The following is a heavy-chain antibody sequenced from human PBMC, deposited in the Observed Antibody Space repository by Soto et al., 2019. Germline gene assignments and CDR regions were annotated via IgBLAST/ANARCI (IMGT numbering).Heavy chain of an antibody. D-gene: IGHD3-3*01. V-gene: IGHV1-46*01. J-gene: IGHJ5*02. CDR2: INPSGGST. CDR3: ARVGMYYDFWRINYTPWFDP. CDR1: GYTFTSYY. Sequence: QVQLVQSGAEVKKPGASVKVSCKASGYTFTSYYMHWVRQAPGQGLEWMGIINPSGGSTSYAQKFQGRVTMTRDTSTSTVYMELSSLRSEDTAVYYCARVGMYYDFWRINYTPWFDPWGQGTLVTVSS.